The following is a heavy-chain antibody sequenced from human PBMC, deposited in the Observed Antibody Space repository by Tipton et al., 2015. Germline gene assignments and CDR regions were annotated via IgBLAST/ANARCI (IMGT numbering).Heavy chain of an antibody. D-gene: IGHD3-10*01. V-gene: IGHV4-59*01. J-gene: IGHJ4*02. CDR2: IYYSGST. CDR3: ARGSGSGLVDY. Sequence: TLSLTCTVSGGSISSYYWSWIRQPPGKGLEWIGHIYYSGSTNYNPSLKSRVTISIDTSKNQFSLKLSSVTAADTAVYYCARGSGSGLVDYWGQGTLVTVSS. CDR1: GGSISSYY.